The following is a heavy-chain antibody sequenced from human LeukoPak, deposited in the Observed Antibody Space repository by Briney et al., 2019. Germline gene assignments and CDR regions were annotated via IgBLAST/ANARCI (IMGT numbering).Heavy chain of an antibody. J-gene: IGHJ6*02. D-gene: IGHD2-15*01. V-gene: IGHV3-23*01. CDR1: GFTFSIHA. CDR3: AKDGGRDVVVVAATGRPNYYYGMDV. CDR2: ISGSVGST. Sequence: GGSLRLSCTASGFTFSIHAMSWARQAPGKGREWVSAISGSVGSTYYAHSVKGRFTISRDNSKNTLYLQMNSLRAEDTAVYYCAKDGGRDVVVVAATGRPNYYYGMDVWGQGTTVTVSS.